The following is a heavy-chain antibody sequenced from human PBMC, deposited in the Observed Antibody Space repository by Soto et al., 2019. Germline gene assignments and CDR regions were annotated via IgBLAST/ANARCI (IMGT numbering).Heavy chain of an antibody. CDR1: GFTFSSYA. D-gene: IGHD5-18*01. CDR3: ALGYSYAPSDP. CDR2: ISGTGDTT. V-gene: IGHV3-23*01. Sequence: GGSLRLSCAASGFTFSSYAMSWVRQAPGMGLEWVSSISGTGDTTYYADSVKGRFTISRDNSKNTLYLQMNSLRAEDTAVYYCALGYSYAPSDPWGRGTLVTVSS. J-gene: IGHJ5*02.